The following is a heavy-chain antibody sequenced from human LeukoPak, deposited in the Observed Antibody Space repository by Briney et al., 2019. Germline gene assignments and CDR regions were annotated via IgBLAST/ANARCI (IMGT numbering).Heavy chain of an antibody. Sequence: SETLSLTCTVSDGSTTGTRYYWGWFRQTLGKGPEWIGNINYRGAVYYNPSLRSRATISLDTSKNQFPLRLTSVTAADTAVYFCARVTKYDNSRNNYYMDVWGKGTTVTVSS. D-gene: IGHD4-17*01. J-gene: IGHJ6*03. CDR1: DGSTTGTRYY. V-gene: IGHV4-39*06. CDR2: INYRGAV. CDR3: ARVTKYDNSRNNYYMDV.